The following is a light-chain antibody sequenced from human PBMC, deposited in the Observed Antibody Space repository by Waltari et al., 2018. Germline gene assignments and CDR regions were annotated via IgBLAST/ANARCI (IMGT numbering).Light chain of an antibody. Sequence: EIALTQSPGTLSLSPGDRVTLSCRASQSLSSSQLAWYQQKPGQAPRLLIDGASSRTTGIPERFSGSGSGTDFTLTISRLEPEDFAVYYCQQYGSSPTTFGGGTKVEIK. J-gene: IGKJ4*01. CDR3: QQYGSSPTT. V-gene: IGKV3-20*01. CDR2: GAS. CDR1: QSLSSSQ.